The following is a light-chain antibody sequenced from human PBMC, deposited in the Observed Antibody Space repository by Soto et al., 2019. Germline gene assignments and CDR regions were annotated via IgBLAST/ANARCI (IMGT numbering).Light chain of an antibody. J-gene: IGLJ3*02. CDR2: VESSGTF. Sequence: QPVLTQSSSASASLGSSVKLTCTLSSGRSNYIIAWHQQQPGKAPRYLMKVESSGTFNKGSGVPDRFSGYRSGADRYLTISNLQFEDEADYYCETWDSNTWVFGGGTKLTVL. CDR3: ETWDSNTWV. CDR1: SGRSNYI. V-gene: IGLV4-60*02.